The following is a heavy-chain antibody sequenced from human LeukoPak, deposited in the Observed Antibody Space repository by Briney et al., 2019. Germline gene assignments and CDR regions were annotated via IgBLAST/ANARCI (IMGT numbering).Heavy chain of an antibody. CDR3: ASSGKERYFDWLLRASAFDI. J-gene: IGHJ3*02. CDR2: MNPNSGNT. V-gene: IGHV1-8*03. CDR1: GYTFTSYD. Sequence: ASVKVSCKASGYTFTSYDINWVRQATGQGLEWMGWMNPNSGNTGYAQKFQGRVTITRNTSIGTAYMELSSLRSEDTVVYYCASSGKERYFDWLLRASAFDIWGQGTMVTVSS. D-gene: IGHD3-9*01.